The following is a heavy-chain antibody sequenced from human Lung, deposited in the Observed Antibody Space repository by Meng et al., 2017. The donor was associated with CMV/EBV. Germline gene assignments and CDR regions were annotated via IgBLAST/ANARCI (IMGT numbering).Heavy chain of an antibody. CDR3: ARRGPSYRGVDCLAWFDP. Sequence: ASXXVSXKASGYTFTSYGINWVRQAPGQGLEWMGWIRVYNGDTKYAQKFQGRVTMTTDTSTSTAYMEMRSLRSDDTPVYYCARRGPSYRGVDCLAWFDPWXQGTXVTVSS. D-gene: IGHD2-21*01. J-gene: IGHJ5*02. V-gene: IGHV1-18*01. CDR1: GYTFTSYG. CDR2: IRVYNGDT.